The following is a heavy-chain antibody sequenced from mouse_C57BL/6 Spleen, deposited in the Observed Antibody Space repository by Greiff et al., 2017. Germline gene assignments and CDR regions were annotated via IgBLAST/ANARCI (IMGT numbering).Heavy chain of an antibody. CDR3: ARDEGGWDYFDY. CDR1: GFTFSSYA. J-gene: IGHJ2*01. Sequence: EVKVVESGGGLVKPGGSLKLSCAASGFTFSSYAMSWVRQTPEKRLEWVATISDGGSYTYYPDNVKGRFTISRDNAKNNLYLQMSHLKSEDTAMYYCARDEGGWDYFDYWGQGTTLTVSS. V-gene: IGHV5-4*01. D-gene: IGHD3-3*01. CDR2: ISDGGSYT.